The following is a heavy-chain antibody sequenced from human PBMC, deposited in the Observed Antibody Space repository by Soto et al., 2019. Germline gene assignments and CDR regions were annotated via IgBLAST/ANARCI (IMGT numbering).Heavy chain of an antibody. V-gene: IGHV3-48*03. CDR1: GFTFSSYE. J-gene: IGHJ6*02. Sequence: EVQLVESGGGLVQPGGSLRLSCAASGFTFSSYEMNWVRQAPGKGLEWVSYISSSGSTIYYADSVKGRFTISRDNAKNSLYLQMNSLRAEDTAVYYCARGSVDIVATISDYYYYGMGVWGQGTTVTVSS. CDR2: ISSSGSTI. D-gene: IGHD5-12*01. CDR3: ARGSVDIVATISDYYYYGMGV.